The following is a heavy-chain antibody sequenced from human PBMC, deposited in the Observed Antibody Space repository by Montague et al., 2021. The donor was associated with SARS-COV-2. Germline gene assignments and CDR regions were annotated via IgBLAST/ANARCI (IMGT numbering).Heavy chain of an antibody. CDR1: VGSISNYY. J-gene: IGHJ5*02. D-gene: IGHD2-21*02. CDR3: ARAYCGGDRHVGP. V-gene: IGHV4-59*01. CDR2: IYDSGSA. Sequence: SETLSLTCTVSVGSISNYYWTWIRQPPGKGLEWIGYIYDSGSANYNPSLKSRSTISVDTSNNQFSLRLSSVTAADTAVYYCARAYCGGDRHVGPWGQGILVTVSS.